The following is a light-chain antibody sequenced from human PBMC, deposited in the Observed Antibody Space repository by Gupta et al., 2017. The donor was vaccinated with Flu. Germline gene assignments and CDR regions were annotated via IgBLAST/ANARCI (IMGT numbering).Light chain of an antibody. CDR3: QAWDSSTVV. V-gene: IGLV3-1*01. CDR1: HLGEKF. Sequence: SYDLFQSPSVSVSPGQTANISCSGDHLGEKFASWFQQKPGQSPTLVIYKDNRRPSGIPERFSGSNSGNTATLAISGTQALDEADYYCQAWDSSTVVFGGGTKLTVL. J-gene: IGLJ2*01. CDR2: KDN.